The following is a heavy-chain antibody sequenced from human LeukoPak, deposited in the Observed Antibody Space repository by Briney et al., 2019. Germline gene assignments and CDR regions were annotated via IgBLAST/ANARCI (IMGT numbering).Heavy chain of an antibody. CDR3: AKARDSSGYYGGNDAFDI. CDR1: GFTFSSYA. CDR2: ISGSGGST. Sequence: GSLRLSCAASGFTFSSYAMSWVRQAPGKGLEWVSAISGSGGSTYYADSVKGRFTISRDNSKNTLYLQMNSLRAEDTAVYYCAKARDSSGYYGGNDAFDIWGQGTMVTVSS. J-gene: IGHJ3*02. D-gene: IGHD3-22*01. V-gene: IGHV3-23*01.